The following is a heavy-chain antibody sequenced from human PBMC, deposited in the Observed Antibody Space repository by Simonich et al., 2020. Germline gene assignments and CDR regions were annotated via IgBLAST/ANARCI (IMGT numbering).Heavy chain of an antibody. D-gene: IGHD5-12*01. V-gene: IGHV4-59*08. CDR3: ARHDRWLQFYFDY. Sequence: QVQLQESGPGLVKPSETLSLTCTVSGGSISSYYWSWIRQPPGKGLEWIGYNYYSGSTNYNPSLKSRVTISVDTAKNQFALRLSSVTAADTAVYYCARHDRWLQFYFDYWGHGTLVTVSS. CDR1: GGSISSYY. J-gene: IGHJ4*01. CDR2: NYYSGST.